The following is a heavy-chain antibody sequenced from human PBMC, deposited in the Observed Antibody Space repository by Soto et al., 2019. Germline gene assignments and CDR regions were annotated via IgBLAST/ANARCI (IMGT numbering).Heavy chain of an antibody. CDR1: GFTFSSYV. J-gene: IGHJ4*02. CDR3: AKDLGSSWYLFDS. Sequence: GGSVRLSCAASGFTFSSYVMSWVRQGPGKGLEWVSVISGSDDSTYYADSVKGRFTISRDNSKNTLYLQMNSLRAEDTAMYYCAKDLGSSWYLFDSWGQGTLGTVSA. V-gene: IGHV3-23*01. CDR2: ISGSDDST. D-gene: IGHD6-13*01.